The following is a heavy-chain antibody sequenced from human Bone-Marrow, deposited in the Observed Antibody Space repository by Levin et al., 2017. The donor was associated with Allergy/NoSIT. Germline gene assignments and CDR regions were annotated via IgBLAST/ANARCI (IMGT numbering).Heavy chain of an antibody. V-gene: IGHV3-53*01. D-gene: IGHD3-10*01. CDR3: ARGWFGELLSH. CDR1: GFTVSSNY. J-gene: IGHJ4*02. CDR2: IYSGGST. Sequence: GESLKISCAASGFTVSSNYMSWVRQAPGKGPELVSVIYSGGSTYYADSVKGRFTISRDNSKNTLYLQMNSLRAEDTAVYYCARGWFGELLSHWGQGTLVTVSS.